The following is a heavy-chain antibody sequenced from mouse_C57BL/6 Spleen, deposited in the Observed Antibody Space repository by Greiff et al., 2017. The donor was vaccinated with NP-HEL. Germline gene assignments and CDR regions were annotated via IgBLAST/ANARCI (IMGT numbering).Heavy chain of an antibody. J-gene: IGHJ4*01. V-gene: IGHV5-17*01. CDR3: AKDYGSLWYAMDY. Sequence: DVKLVESGGGLVKPGGSLKLSCAASGFTFSDYGMHWVRQAPEKGLEWVAYISSGSSTIYYADTVKGRFTISRDNAKNTLFLQMTSLRSEDTAMYYCAKDYGSLWYAMDYWGQGTSVTVSS. CDR1: GFTFSDYG. D-gene: IGHD1-1*01. CDR2: ISSGSSTI.